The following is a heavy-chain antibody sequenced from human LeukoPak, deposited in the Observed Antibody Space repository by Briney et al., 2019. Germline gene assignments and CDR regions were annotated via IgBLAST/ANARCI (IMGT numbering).Heavy chain of an antibody. D-gene: IGHD2-15*01. V-gene: IGHV3-7*01. Sequence: QPGGSLRLSCAASGFTFSTYWMTWVRQAPGKGLEWVANIKEDGTEKNYVDSVKGRFTISRDNAKNSLYLQMNSLRAEDTAVYYCARNRYSDYWGQGTLVTVSS. CDR2: IKEDGTEK. J-gene: IGHJ4*02. CDR3: ARNRYSDY. CDR1: GFTFSTYW.